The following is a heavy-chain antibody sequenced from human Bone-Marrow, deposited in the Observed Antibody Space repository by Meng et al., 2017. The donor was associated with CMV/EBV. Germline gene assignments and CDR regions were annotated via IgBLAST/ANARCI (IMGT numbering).Heavy chain of an antibody. J-gene: IGHJ5*02. CDR2: IKQGGSEK. CDR3: ARIVVMVAAQANWFDP. V-gene: IGHV3-7*01. Sequence: ETLSLTCTVSGGSISSYYWSWVRQAPGKGLEWVANIKQGGSEKYYVDSVKGRFTISRDNAKNSLYLQMNSLRADETAVYYCARIVVMVAAQANWFDPWGQGTLVTVSS. D-gene: IGHD2-15*01. CDR1: GGSISSYY.